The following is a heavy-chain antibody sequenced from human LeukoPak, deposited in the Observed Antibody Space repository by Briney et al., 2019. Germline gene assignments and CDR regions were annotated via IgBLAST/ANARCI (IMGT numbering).Heavy chain of an antibody. J-gene: IGHJ4*02. V-gene: IGHV3-23*01. Sequence: GGSLRLSCAASGFTFSSYAMSWVRQAPGKGLEWVSAISGSCGSTYYADSVKGRFTISRDNSKNTLYLQMNSLRAEDTAVYYCASGLYGSGSYSFDYWGQGTLVTVSS. CDR3: ASGLYGSGSYSFDY. D-gene: IGHD3-10*01. CDR1: GFTFSSYA. CDR2: ISGSCGST.